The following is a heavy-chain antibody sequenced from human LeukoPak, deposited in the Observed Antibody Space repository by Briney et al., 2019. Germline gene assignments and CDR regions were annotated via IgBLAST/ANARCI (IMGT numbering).Heavy chain of an antibody. V-gene: IGHV3-23*01. CDR3: AKVADHALQYYFDY. D-gene: IGHD5-24*01. J-gene: IGHJ4*02. CDR2: MSGRGNIT. CDR1: GFTFRSYA. Sequence: GGSLRLSCAASGFTFRSYAMSWVRQAPGKGLEWVSAMSGRGNITNYVDSVKGRFTISRDNSKNTLYLQMNSLRAEDTAVYYCAKVADHALQYYFDYWGQGTLVTVSS.